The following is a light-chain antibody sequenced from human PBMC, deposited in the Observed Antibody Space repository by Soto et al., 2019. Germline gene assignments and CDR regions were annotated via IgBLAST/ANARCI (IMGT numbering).Light chain of an antibody. CDR3: QQYGSSPLLT. J-gene: IGKJ5*01. CDR2: GAS. V-gene: IGKV3-20*01. CDR1: QSVSRS. Sequence: EIVFTHSPGTRSLSAGERATLSCRASQSVSRSLAWYQQKRGQAPRLVIYGASSRAAGIPDRFSGSGSGTDFTLTISRLEPEDFAVYYCQQYGSSPLLTFGQGTRLEIK.